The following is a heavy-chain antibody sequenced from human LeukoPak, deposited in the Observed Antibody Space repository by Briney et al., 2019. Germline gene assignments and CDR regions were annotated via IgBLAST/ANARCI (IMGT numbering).Heavy chain of an antibody. CDR2: ISSSSGYI. CDR3: AREGLDAFDI. J-gene: IGHJ3*02. Sequence: GGSLRLSCAASGFTFSSYSMNWVRQAPGKGLEWVSSISSSSGYIYYADSVKGRFTISRDNAKNSLYLQMNSLRAEDTAVYYCAREGLDAFDIWGQGTMVTVSS. CDR1: GFTFSSYS. V-gene: IGHV3-21*01.